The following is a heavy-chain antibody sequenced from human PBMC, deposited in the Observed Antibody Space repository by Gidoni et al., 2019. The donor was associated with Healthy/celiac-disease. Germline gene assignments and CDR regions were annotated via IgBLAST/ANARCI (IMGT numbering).Heavy chain of an antibody. CDR1: GFTCSNAW. CDR2: IKSKTDGGTT. J-gene: IGHJ5*02. V-gene: IGHV3-15*01. CDR3: TTDPLDGYMET. Sequence: EVQLVESGGGLVKPGGSLRLSCAAAGFTCSNAWMSWVRQAPGKGLEWVGRIKSKTDGGTTDYAAPVKGRFTISREDSKNTLYLQMNSLKTEDTAVYYCTTDPLDGYMETWGQGTLVTVSS. D-gene: IGHD5-12*01.